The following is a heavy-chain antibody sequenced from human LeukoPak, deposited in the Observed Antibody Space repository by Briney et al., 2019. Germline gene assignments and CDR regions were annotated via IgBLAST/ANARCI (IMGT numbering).Heavy chain of an antibody. CDR2: ISGSGDST. J-gene: IGHJ4*02. D-gene: IGHD1-26*01. V-gene: IGHV3-23*01. CDR3: AKMGGVGATRIFDH. CDR1: GFTLKNYA. Sequence: PGGSLSLFCAASGFTLKNYAMSWVRQAPEKGLEWVSGISGSGDSTYYADSVKGRFTISRDNSNNTVYLQMNSLRAEDTAVYYCAKMGGVGATRIFDHWGQGTLVTVSS.